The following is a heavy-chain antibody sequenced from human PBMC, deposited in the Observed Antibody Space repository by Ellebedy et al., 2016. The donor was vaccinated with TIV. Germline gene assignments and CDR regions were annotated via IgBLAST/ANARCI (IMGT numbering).Heavy chain of an antibody. J-gene: IGHJ4*02. D-gene: IGHD5-18*01. CDR1: GSTFRSYG. V-gene: IGHV3-23*01. CDR3: ATQLWNSEF. CDR2: ISTTDGT. Sequence: GASLKISCEASGSTFRSYGMSWVRQAPGKGLEWVSSISTTDGTHYADSVKGRFTISRNNPKNTLYLQMNSLRVEDTAVYYCATQLWNSEFWGQGTLVIVSS.